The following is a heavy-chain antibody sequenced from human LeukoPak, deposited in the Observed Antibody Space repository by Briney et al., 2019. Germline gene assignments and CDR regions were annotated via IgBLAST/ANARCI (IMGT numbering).Heavy chain of an antibody. V-gene: IGHV3-21*01. CDR1: GFTFSSYS. Sequence: PGGSLRLSCAASGFTFSSYSMNWVRQAPGKGLEWVSSISSSSSYIYYADSVKGRFTISRDNAKNSLYLQMNSLRAEDTAVYYCARMDSSSWYFDCWGQGTLVTVSS. D-gene: IGHD6-13*01. CDR2: ISSSSSYI. J-gene: IGHJ4*02. CDR3: ARMDSSSWYFDC.